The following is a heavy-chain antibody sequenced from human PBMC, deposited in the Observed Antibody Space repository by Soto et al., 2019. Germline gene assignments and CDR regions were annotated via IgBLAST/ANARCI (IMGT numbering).Heavy chain of an antibody. CDR1: GGSISSSSYY. CDR3: ASQLEGYYDGSGYQNWFDP. J-gene: IGHJ5*02. Sequence: SETLSLTCTVSGGSISSSSYYRGWIRQPRGEGLEWIGSIYYSGSTYYNPSLKSRVTISVDTSKNQFSLKLSSVTAADTAVYYCASQLEGYYDGSGYQNWFDPWGQGTLVTVSS. D-gene: IGHD3-22*01. V-gene: IGHV4-39*01. CDR2: IYYSGST.